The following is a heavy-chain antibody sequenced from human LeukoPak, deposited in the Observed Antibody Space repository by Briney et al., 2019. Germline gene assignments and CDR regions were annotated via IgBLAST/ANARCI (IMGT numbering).Heavy chain of an antibody. V-gene: IGHV1-46*01. CDR2: INPSGGST. D-gene: IGHD6-6*01. CDR3: AREGPYSDSSRSRFDY. CDR1: GYTFTNYY. Sequence: ASVKVSCKASGYTFTNYYRHWVRQAPGQGLEWTGIINPSGGSTSYAQKFQGRVTMTRDTSTSTVYMELSSLRSEDTAVYYCAREGPYSDSSRSRFDYWGQGTLVAVSS. J-gene: IGHJ4*02.